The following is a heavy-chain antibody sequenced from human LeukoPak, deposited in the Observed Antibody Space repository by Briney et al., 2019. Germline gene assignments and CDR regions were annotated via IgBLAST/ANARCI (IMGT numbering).Heavy chain of an antibody. V-gene: IGHV3-48*01. D-gene: IGHD1-1*01. J-gene: IGHJ3*02. CDR2: ISSSSSTI. CDR1: GFTFSSYS. CDR3: ARASTGGPERKAFDI. Sequence: GGSLRLSCAASGFTFSSYSMNWVRQAPGKGLEWVSFISSSSSTIYYADSVKGRFTISRDNAKNSLYLQMNSLRAEDTAVYYCARASTGGPERKAFDIWGQGTMVTVSS.